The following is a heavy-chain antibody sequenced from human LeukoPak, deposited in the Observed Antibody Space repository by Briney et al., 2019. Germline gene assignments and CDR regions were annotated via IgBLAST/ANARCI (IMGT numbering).Heavy chain of an antibody. D-gene: IGHD2-15*01. J-gene: IGHJ4*02. Sequence: RSGGSLRLSCAASGFTFSNHAMSWVRQAPGKGLQWVSVISGSGRTTEYADSVKGRFTISRDNSKNTLSLQMNGLRVEDTAIYYCAKNVVVKRYFDYWGQGTLITVSS. CDR3: AKNVVVKRYFDY. CDR2: ISGSGRTT. CDR1: GFTFSNHA. V-gene: IGHV3-23*01.